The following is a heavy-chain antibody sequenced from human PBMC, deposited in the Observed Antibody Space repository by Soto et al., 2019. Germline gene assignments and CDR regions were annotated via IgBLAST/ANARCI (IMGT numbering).Heavy chain of an antibody. V-gene: IGHV3-33*01. CDR3: ARDDAFDNENGFDM. D-gene: IGHD3-3*02. J-gene: IGHJ3*02. CDR2: IVSDGSAI. CDR1: GFPFSFYG. Sequence: GGSLRLSCAVSGFPFSFYGFHWVRQSPGKGLEWLGVIVSDGSAIYHADSLEGRFFISRDNSKDIPYLQMNSLRVEDTAVYYCARDDAFDNENGFDMWGQGTMVTVSS.